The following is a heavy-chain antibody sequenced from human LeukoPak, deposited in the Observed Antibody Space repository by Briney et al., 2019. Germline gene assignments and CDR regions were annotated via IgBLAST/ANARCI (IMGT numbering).Heavy chain of an antibody. Sequence: GESLKISCKGSGYSFTSYWIAWVRQMPGKGLEWMGIIYPGDSDTRYSPSFRGQVTISADKSISTAFVEWSSLKAPDTAIYYCVSSVRWLQFDYWGQGTLVTVSS. CDR3: VSSVRWLQFDY. D-gene: IGHD5-24*01. J-gene: IGHJ4*02. V-gene: IGHV5-51*01. CDR1: GYSFTSYW. CDR2: IYPGDSDT.